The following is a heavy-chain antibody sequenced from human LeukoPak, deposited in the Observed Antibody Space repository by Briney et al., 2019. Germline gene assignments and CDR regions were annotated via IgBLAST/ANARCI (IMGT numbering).Heavy chain of an antibody. V-gene: IGHV3-30*01. D-gene: IGHD6-13*01. Sequence: GGSLRRSCAASGFTFSSYAMHWVRQAPGKGLEWVAVISYDGSNKYYADSVKGRFTISRDNSKNTLYLQMNSLRAEDTAVYYCALTRLAAAPDYWGQGTLVTVSS. CDR2: ISYDGSNK. CDR1: GFTFSSYA. J-gene: IGHJ4*02. CDR3: ALTRLAAAPDY.